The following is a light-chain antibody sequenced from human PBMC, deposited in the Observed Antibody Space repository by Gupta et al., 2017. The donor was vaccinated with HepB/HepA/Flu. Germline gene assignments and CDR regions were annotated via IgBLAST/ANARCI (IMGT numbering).Light chain of an antibody. CDR3: VLYMSVHIRE. V-gene: IGLV8-61*01. CDR2: STN. Sequence: QTVVTQEPSFSVSPGGTVTLTCGLSSGSVSTGHYASWFQQTPGQPPRTLIYSTNIRSSGVPDRFSGSILGNKAALTITGAQADDECDYYCVLYMSVHIREIGGGTKLTVL. CDR1: SGSVSTGHY. J-gene: IGLJ2*01.